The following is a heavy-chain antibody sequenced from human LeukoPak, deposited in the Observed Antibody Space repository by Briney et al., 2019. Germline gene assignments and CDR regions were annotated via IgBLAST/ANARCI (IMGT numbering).Heavy chain of an antibody. CDR2: IIPILGTA. Sequence: SVKVSCKASGGTFSSYAISWVRQAPGQGLEWMGGIIPILGTANYAQKFQGRVTITADESTGTAYMELSSLRSEDTAVYYCARVPPPSYYDILTGYFLLDYWGQGTLVTVSS. CDR1: GGTFSSYA. J-gene: IGHJ4*02. V-gene: IGHV1-69*01. CDR3: ARVPPPSYYDILTGYFLLDY. D-gene: IGHD3-9*01.